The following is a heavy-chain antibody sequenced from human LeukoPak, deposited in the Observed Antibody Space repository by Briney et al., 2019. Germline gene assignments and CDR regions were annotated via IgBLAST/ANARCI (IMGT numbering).Heavy chain of an antibody. J-gene: IGHJ6*03. CDR2: INHSGST. D-gene: IGHD3-22*01. CDR1: GGSFSGYY. CDR3: ARLQVGRSSGSSLLGGTVYYYYYYMDV. V-gene: IGHV4-34*01. Sequence: SETLSLTCAVYGGSFSGYYWSWIRQPPRKGLDWIGEINHSGSTNYNPSLKSRVTISVDTSKNQFSLKLSSVTAADTAVYYCARLQVGRSSGSSLLGGTVYYYYYYMDVWGKGTTVTVSS.